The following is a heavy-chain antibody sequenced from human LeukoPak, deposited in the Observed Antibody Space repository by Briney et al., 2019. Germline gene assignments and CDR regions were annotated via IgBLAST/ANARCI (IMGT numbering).Heavy chain of an antibody. CDR3: ARRRSSGYPNYYYYYMDV. J-gene: IGHJ6*03. V-gene: IGHV4-34*01. CDR2: INHSGST. Sequence: PSETLSLTCAVYGGSFSGYYWSWIRQPPGKGLEWIGGINHSGSTNYNPSLKSRVTISVDTSKNQFSLKLSSVTAADTAVYYCARRRSSGYPNYYYYYMDVWGKGTTVTVSS. CDR1: GGSFSGYY. D-gene: IGHD3-22*01.